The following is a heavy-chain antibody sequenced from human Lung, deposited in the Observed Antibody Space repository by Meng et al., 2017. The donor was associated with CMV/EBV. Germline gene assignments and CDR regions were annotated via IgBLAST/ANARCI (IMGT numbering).Heavy chain of an antibody. Sequence: GGSXRLXCAASGFTFSSYEMNWVRQAPGKGLEWVSYISSSGSTIYYADSVKGRFTISRDNAKNSLYLQMNSLRAEDTAVYYCARNGQYYDFWSGYYKISHYYYYYGMDVWXQGTTVTVSS. CDR1: GFTFSSYE. J-gene: IGHJ6*02. V-gene: IGHV3-48*03. CDR3: ARNGQYYDFWSGYYKISHYYYYYGMDV. CDR2: ISSSGSTI. D-gene: IGHD3-3*01.